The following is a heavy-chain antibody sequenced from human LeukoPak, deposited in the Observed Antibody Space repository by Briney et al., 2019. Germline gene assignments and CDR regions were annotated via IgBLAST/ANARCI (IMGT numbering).Heavy chain of an antibody. CDR2: ISGSGGST. CDR1: GFTFSSYA. D-gene: IGHD5-18*01. CDR3: ATQRGYSYGHFDY. Sequence: QPGGSLRLSCAASGFTFSSYAMSWVRQAPGKGLEWVSAISGSGGSTYYADSVKGRFTISRDNSKNTLYLQMNSLRAEDTAVYYCATQRGYSYGHFDYWGQGTLVTVSS. V-gene: IGHV3-23*01. J-gene: IGHJ4*02.